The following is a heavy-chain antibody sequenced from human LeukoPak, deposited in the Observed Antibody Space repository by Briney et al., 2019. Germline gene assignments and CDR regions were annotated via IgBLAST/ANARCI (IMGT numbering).Heavy chain of an antibody. CDR2: IYYSGST. V-gene: IGHV4-39*07. J-gene: IGHJ4*02. CDR3: ARGRTSYYYDSSGHYSRVYFDY. CDR1: GGSISGSSYY. Sequence: PSETLSLTCTVSGGSISGSSYYWGWIRQPPGKGLEWIGSIYYSGSTNYNPSLKSRVTISVDTSKNQFSLKLSSVTAADTAVYYCARGRTSYYYDSSGHYSRVYFDYWGQRTLVTVSS. D-gene: IGHD3-22*01.